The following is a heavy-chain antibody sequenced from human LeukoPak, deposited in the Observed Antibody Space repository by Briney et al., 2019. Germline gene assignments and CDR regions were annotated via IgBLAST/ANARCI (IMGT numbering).Heavy chain of an antibody. Sequence: PGGSLRLSCAASGFTFSSYAMSWARQAPGKGLEWVANIKQDGSEKDYVDSVKGRFTISRDNAKNSLYLQMNSLRAEDTAVYYCARPADRGHYNWFDPWGQGTLVTVSS. CDR1: GFTFSSYA. D-gene: IGHD3-10*01. V-gene: IGHV3-7*04. J-gene: IGHJ5*02. CDR2: IKQDGSEK. CDR3: ARPADRGHYNWFDP.